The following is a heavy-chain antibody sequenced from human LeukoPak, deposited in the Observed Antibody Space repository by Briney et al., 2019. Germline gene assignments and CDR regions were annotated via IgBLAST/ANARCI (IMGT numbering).Heavy chain of an antibody. CDR2: IREDGSEK. CDR3: ARAVTSTEGY. V-gene: IGHV3-7*03. CDR1: GFTFSTYW. J-gene: IGHJ4*02. Sequence: GGSLRLSCAASGFTFSTYWMTWVRQAPGKGLEWVASIREDGSEKHYVDSVKGRFTISRDNAQKSLYLEMNSLRVEDTAVYYCARAVTSTEGYWGQGTLVTVSS.